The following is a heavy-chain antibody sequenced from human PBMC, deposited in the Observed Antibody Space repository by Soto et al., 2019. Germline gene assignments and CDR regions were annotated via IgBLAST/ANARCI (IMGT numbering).Heavy chain of an antibody. Sequence: PGGSLRLSCAASGFTFSSYAMSWVRQAPGKGLEWVSAISGSGGSTYYADSVKGRFTISRDNAKNSLYLQMNSLSPDDTAVYYCSRAISWGQGALVTVSS. V-gene: IGHV3-23*01. J-gene: IGHJ5*02. CDR1: GFTFSSYA. CDR2: ISGSGGST. CDR3: SRAIS.